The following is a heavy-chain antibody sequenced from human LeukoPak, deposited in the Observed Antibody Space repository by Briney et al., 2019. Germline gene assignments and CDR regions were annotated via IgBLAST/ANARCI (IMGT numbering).Heavy chain of an antibody. CDR1: GFIFSSQA. Sequence: GGSLRLSCAVSGFIFSSQAMSWVRQAPGKGLEWVAGISESGDNTFHIDSVKGRFTIYRDNSKSTLYLQMNSLRPEDTAVYYCAKGGSNNWSFDNWGQGTLVTVSS. D-gene: IGHD1-1*01. J-gene: IGHJ4*02. V-gene: IGHV3-23*01. CDR3: AKGGSNNWSFDN. CDR2: ISESGDNT.